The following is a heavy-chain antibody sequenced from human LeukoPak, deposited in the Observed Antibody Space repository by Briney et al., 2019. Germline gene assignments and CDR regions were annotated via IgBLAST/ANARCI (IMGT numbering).Heavy chain of an antibody. Sequence: ASVKVSCKASGYTFTSYGITWVRQAPGQGLEWMGWISDYNSNTNYAQKLQGRVTMTTDTSTSTAYLDLRSLRSDDTAVYYCARAEQYQLLLHWGQGTLVTVSS. CDR3: ARAEQYQLLLH. V-gene: IGHV1-18*01. D-gene: IGHD2-2*01. CDR1: GYTFTSYG. CDR2: ISDYNSNT. J-gene: IGHJ4*02.